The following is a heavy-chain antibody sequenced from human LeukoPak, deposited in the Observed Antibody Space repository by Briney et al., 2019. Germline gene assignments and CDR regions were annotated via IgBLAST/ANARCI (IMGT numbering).Heavy chain of an antibody. CDR2: MYHSGTT. J-gene: IGHJ4*02. Sequence: PSETLSLTCAVSGYSISNGYYWGWIRQSPGKGLEWIGSMYHSGTTYYNPSLKSRVTISVDTSKNQFSLKLYSVTAADTAVYYCARPCGGDGDDGDYFDYWGQGTLVTVSS. D-gene: IGHD2-21*01. CDR3: ARPCGGDGDDGDYFDY. V-gene: IGHV4-38-2*01. CDR1: GYSISNGYY.